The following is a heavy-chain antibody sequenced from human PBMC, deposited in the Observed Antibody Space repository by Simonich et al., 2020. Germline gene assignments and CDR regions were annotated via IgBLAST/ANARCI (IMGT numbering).Heavy chain of an antibody. J-gene: IGHJ1*01. V-gene: IGHV4-34*01. CDR2: INHSGST. D-gene: IGHD6-13*01. CDR1: GGSFSGYY. CDR3: ARGLRVAAAGTAFQH. Sequence: QVQLQQWGAGLLKPSETLSLTCAVYGGSFSGYYWSWIRQPPGKGLEWIGEINHSGSTNYNPSRKSRVTISVDTSNNQFSLKLSSVTAADTAVYYCARGLRVAAAGTAFQHWGQGTLVTVSS.